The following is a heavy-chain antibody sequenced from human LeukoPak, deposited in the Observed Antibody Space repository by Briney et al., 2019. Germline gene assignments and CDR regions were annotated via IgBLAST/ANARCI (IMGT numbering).Heavy chain of an antibody. CDR3: ATFPPVGIAAAPGFYYYGMDV. D-gene: IGHD6-13*01. V-gene: IGHV1-24*01. CDR1: GYTLTELS. J-gene: IGHJ6*02. CDR2: FDPEDGET. Sequence: GASVKVSCKVSGYTLTELSMHWVRQAPGKGLEWMGGFDPEDGETIYAQKFQGRVTMTEDTSTDTAYMELSSLRSEDMAVYYCATFPPVGIAAAPGFYYYGMDVWGQGTTVTVSS.